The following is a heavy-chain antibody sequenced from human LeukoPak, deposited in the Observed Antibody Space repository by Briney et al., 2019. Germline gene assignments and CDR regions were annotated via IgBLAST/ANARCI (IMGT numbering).Heavy chain of an antibody. V-gene: IGHV3-23*01. CDR1: GFTFSSYA. D-gene: IGHD1-26*01. CDR3: ARGGWSSGSYYAGAFDI. CDR2: ISGSGGST. Sequence: GGSLRFSCAASGFTFSSYAMSWVRQAPGKGLEWVSGISGSGGSTYYADSVKGRFTISRDNSKNTLYLQMNSLRAEDTAVYYCARGGWSSGSYYAGAFDIWGQGTMVTVSS. J-gene: IGHJ3*02.